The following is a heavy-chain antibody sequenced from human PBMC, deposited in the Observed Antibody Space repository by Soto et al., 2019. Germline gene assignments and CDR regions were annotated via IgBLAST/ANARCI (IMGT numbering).Heavy chain of an antibody. CDR1: GYSFTSYW. J-gene: IGHJ6*02. CDR2: IDPSGSYT. D-gene: IGHD1-26*01. Sequence: PGESLKISCKGSGYSFTSYWISWVRQMPGKGLEWMGRIDPSGSYTNYSPSFQGHVTISADKSISTAYLQWSSLKASDTAMYYCARLRRDGLLGVEWYYYYYGMDVWGQGTTVTVSS. CDR3: ARLRRDGLLGVEWYYYYYGMDV. V-gene: IGHV5-10-1*01.